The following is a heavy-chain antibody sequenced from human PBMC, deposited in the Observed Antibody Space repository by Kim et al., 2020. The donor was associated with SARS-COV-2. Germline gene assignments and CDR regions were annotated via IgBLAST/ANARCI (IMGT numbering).Heavy chain of an antibody. D-gene: IGHD1-1*01. CDR3: ARIAPTGNWYFDL. V-gene: IGHV6-1*01. Sequence: YADSGQRRITITPDTSKNQLSLQLHSVTPEDTAVYYCARIAPTGNWYFDLWGRGTLVTVSS. J-gene: IGHJ2*01.